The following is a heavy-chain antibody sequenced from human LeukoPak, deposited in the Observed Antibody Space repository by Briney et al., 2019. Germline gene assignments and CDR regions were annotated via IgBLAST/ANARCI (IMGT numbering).Heavy chain of an antibody. D-gene: IGHD6-19*01. CDR1: GYTFTGYY. CDR3: AREGSIAVAGTMFDY. CDR2: INPKSGGT. V-gene: IGHV1-2*06. Sequence: GASVKVSCKASGYTFTGYYMHRVRQAPGQGLEWMGRINPKSGGTNYAHKFQGRVTMTRDTSISTAYMELSRLRSDDTAVYYCAREGSIAVAGTMFDYWGQGTLVTVSS. J-gene: IGHJ4*02.